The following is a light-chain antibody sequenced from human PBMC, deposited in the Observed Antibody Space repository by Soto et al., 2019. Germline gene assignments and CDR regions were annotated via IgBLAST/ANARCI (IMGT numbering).Light chain of an antibody. J-gene: IGKJ5*01. CDR1: QSVSIN. CDR2: GSS. Sequence: EIVMTQSPATLSVSPGERATLSCRASQSVSINFAWYQQKPGQAPRLLIFGSSTRATGIPARFSGSGSGTELTLTISSLQSEDYSVYYCQQYNDWHPITFGQGPRLEFK. V-gene: IGKV3-15*01. CDR3: QQYNDWHPIT.